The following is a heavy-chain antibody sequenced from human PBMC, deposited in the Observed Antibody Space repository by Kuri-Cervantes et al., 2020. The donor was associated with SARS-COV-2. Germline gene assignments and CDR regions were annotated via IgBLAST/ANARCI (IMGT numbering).Heavy chain of an antibody. CDR2: INHSGST. D-gene: IGHD6-19*01. Sequence: ESLKISCAASGFTFSSYSMNWVRQAPGKGLEWIGEINHSGSTNYNPSLKSRVTISVDTSKNQFSLKLSSVTAADTAVYYCARGLAVAGEGSFDYWGQGTLVTVSS. V-gene: IGHV4-34*01. CDR1: GFTFSSYS. J-gene: IGHJ4*02. CDR3: ARGLAVAGEGSFDY.